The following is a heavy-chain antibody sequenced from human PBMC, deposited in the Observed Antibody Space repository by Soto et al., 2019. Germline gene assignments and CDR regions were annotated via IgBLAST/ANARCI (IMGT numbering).Heavy chain of an antibody. D-gene: IGHD3-10*01. Sequence: EASVKVSCKASGYTFTSYYMHWVRQAPGQGLEWMGIINPSGGSTSYAQKFQGRVTMTRDTSTSTVYMELSSLRSEDTAVYYCARDGGLLWFGELALISNWFDPWGQGTLVTVSS. CDR1: GYTFTSYY. J-gene: IGHJ5*02. CDR2: INPSGGST. V-gene: IGHV1-46*01. CDR3: ARDGGLLWFGELALISNWFDP.